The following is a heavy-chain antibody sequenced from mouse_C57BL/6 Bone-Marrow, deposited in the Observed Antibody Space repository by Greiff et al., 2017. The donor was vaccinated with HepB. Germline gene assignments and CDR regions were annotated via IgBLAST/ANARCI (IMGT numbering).Heavy chain of an antibody. CDR3: ARSTGTRYFDY. CDR2: IRNKANGYTT. J-gene: IGHJ2*01. V-gene: IGHV7-3*01. Sequence: EVKLMESGGGLVQPGGSLSLSCAASGFTFTDYYMSWVRQPPGKALEWVGFIRNKANGYTTEYSASVKGRFTISRDNSQSILYLQMNALRAEDSATYYCARSTGTRYFDYWGQGTTLTVSS. CDR1: GFTFTDYY. D-gene: IGHD4-1*01.